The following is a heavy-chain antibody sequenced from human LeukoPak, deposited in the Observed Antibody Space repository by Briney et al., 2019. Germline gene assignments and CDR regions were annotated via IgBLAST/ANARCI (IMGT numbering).Heavy chain of an antibody. J-gene: IGHJ6*03. CDR3: ARSLYYDSSGYYGTTYYYMDV. Sequence: SSETLSLTCTVSGGSISSYYWSWIRQPPGKGLEWIGYIYYSGSTNYNPSLKSRVTISVDTSKNQFSLKLSSVTAADTAVYYCARSLYYDSSGYYGTTYYYMDVWGKGTTVTIFS. D-gene: IGHD3-22*01. CDR1: GGSISSYY. V-gene: IGHV4-59*01. CDR2: IYYSGST.